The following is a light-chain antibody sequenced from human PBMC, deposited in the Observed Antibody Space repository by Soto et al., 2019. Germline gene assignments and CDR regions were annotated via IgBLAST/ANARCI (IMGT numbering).Light chain of an antibody. Sequence: QLVLTQPPSVSGAPGQKVAISCTGSSSNIGAPYDVHWYQQLPGTAPKLLIYGNNNRPSGVPDRFSGSKSGTSASLTITGLQPDDEADYYCQSYDNSLSGHVIFGGGTKLTVL. J-gene: IGLJ2*01. CDR3: QSYDNSLSGHVI. V-gene: IGLV1-40*01. CDR2: GNN. CDR1: SSNIGAPYD.